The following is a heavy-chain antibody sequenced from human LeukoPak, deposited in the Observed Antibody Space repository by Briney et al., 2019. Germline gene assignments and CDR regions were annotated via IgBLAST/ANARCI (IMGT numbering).Heavy chain of an antibody. J-gene: IGHJ3*02. V-gene: IGHV4-30-2*01. CDR2: IYHSGST. D-gene: IGHD6-13*01. CDR3: ARSSSWYPPIDI. Sequence: SETLSLTCTVSGGSISSGGYYWSWIRQPPGKGLEWIGYIYHSGSTYYNPSLKSRVTISVDRSKNQFSLKLSSVTAADTAVYYCARSSSWYPPIDIWGQGTMVAVSS. CDR1: GGSISSGGYY.